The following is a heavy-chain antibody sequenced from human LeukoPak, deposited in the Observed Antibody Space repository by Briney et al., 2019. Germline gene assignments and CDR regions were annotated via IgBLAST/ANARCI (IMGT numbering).Heavy chain of an antibody. V-gene: IGHV1-2*06. CDR3: ARGKRWLQLPDSFDY. CDR1: GYTFTDYY. J-gene: IGHJ4*02. Sequence: ASVKVSCKASGYTFTDYYIHWVRQAPGQGLEWMGRINPNGGRTNYVQKFQGRVTMTRDTSISTAYMELNKLRSDDTAMYYCARGKRWLQLPDSFDYWGRGTLVTVSS. D-gene: IGHD5-24*01. CDR2: INPNGGRT.